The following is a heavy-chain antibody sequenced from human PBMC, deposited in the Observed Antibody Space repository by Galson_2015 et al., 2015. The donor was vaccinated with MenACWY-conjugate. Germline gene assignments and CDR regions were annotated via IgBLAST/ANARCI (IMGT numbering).Heavy chain of an antibody. CDR2: IGTAGDT. CDR1: GFTFSSYD. V-gene: IGHV3-13*01. CDR3: ATDRAPQGLTSVAGDAFDI. D-gene: IGHD6-19*01. J-gene: IGHJ3*02. Sequence: SLRLSCAASGFTFSSYDMHWVHQATGKGLEWVSAIGTAGDTYYPGSVKGRFTISRENAKNSLYLQMNSLRAEDTAVYYCATDRAPQGLTSVAGDAFDIWGQGTMVTVSS.